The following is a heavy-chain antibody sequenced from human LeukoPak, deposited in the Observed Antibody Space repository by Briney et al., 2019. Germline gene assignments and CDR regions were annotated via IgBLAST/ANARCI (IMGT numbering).Heavy chain of an antibody. Sequence: PGGSLRLSCAASGFTFSSYEMIWVRQAPGKGLEWVSAISGSGGSTYYADSVKGRFTISRDNSKNTLYLQMNSLRAEDTAVYYCATTGYSSRNYWGQGTLVTVSS. D-gene: IGHD6-13*01. CDR3: ATTGYSSRNY. CDR1: GFTFSSYE. V-gene: IGHV3-23*01. CDR2: ISGSGGST. J-gene: IGHJ4*02.